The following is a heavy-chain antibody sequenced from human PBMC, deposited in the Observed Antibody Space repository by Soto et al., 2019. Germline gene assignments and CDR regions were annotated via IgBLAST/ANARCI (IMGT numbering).Heavy chain of an antibody. Sequence: PSETLSLTCTVSGGSISSYYWSWIRQPPGKGLEWIGYIYYSGSTNYNPSLKSRVTISVDTSKNQFSLKLSSVTAADTAVYYCARDLSSSWNDNWFDPWGQGTLVTVS. CDR2: IYYSGST. CDR1: GGSISSYY. D-gene: IGHD6-13*01. V-gene: IGHV4-59*01. J-gene: IGHJ5*02. CDR3: ARDLSSSWNDNWFDP.